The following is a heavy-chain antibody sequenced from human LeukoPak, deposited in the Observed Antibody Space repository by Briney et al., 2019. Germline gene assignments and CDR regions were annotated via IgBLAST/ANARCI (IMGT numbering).Heavy chain of an antibody. CDR3: AKGGYSAWDTFDY. CDR2: ISGSGVST. Sequence: GGSLRLSCAASGFTFSSYAINWVRQAPGKGLEWVSTISGSGVSTYFADSVKGRFTIPRDNSKNTMYLQMDSLRVEDTAVYYCAKGGYSAWDTFDYWGQGTLVAVSS. CDR1: GFTFSSYA. J-gene: IGHJ4*02. D-gene: IGHD6-19*01. V-gene: IGHV3-23*01.